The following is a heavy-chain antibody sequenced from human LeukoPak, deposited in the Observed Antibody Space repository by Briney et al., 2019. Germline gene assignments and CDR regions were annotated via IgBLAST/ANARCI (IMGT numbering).Heavy chain of an antibody. CDR3: VAAMVRGEYYYYGMDV. V-gene: IGHV1-69*04. J-gene: IGHJ6*02. Sequence: SVKVSCKASGGTFSSYAISWVRQAPGQGLEWMGRIIPIFGIANYAQKFQGRVTITADKSTSTAYMELSSLRSEDTAVYYCVAAMVRGEYYYYGMDVWGQGTTVTVSS. CDR2: IIPIFGIA. D-gene: IGHD5-18*01. CDR1: GGTFSSYA.